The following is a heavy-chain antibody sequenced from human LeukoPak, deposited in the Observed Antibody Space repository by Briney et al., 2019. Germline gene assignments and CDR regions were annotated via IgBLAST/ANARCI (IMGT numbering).Heavy chain of an antibody. CDR1: GFTLSSYW. J-gene: IGHJ5*02. V-gene: IGHV3-74*01. Sequence: GGSLRLSCADSGFTLSSYWVHWVRQPPGKGLVWVSRINPDGGITNYADSVRGRFTISRDNAKNTLYLQMNSLRAEDTAVYYCAKEVWSSWYVDRSGSLVSWGQGTLVTVSS. D-gene: IGHD6-13*01. CDR3: AKEVWSSWYVDRSGSLVS. CDR2: INPDGGIT.